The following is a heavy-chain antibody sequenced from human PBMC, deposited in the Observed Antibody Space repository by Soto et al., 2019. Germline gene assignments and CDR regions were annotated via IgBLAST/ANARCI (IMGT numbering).Heavy chain of an antibody. D-gene: IGHD3-22*01. CDR1: GYTFTSNG. Sequence: QVQLVQSGAEVKKPGASVKVSCKASGYTFTSNGISWVRQAPGQGLEWMGWISAYNGNTNYAQKLQGRVTMTTDTSTSTAYMELRSLRSDDTAVYYCARDCRYYDSSCIVRDYWGQGTLVTVSS. J-gene: IGHJ4*02. V-gene: IGHV1-18*01. CDR2: ISAYNGNT. CDR3: ARDCRYYDSSCIVRDY.